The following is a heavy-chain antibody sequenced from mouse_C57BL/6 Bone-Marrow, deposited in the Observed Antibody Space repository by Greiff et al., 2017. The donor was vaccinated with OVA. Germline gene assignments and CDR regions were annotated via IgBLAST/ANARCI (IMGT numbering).Heavy chain of an antibody. J-gene: IGHJ2*01. Sequence: EVQLQQSGPELVKPGASVKISCKASGYTFTDYYMNWVKQSHGKSLEWIGDINPNNGGTSYNQKFKGKATLTVDKSSSTAYMELRSLTSEDSAVYYCARLAPYYWGQGTTLTVSS. CDR1: GYTFTDYY. CDR2: INPNNGGT. V-gene: IGHV1-26*01. CDR3: ARLAPYY.